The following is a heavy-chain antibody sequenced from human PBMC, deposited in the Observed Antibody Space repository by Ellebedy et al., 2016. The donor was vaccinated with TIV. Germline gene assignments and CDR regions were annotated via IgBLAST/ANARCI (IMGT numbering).Heavy chain of an antibody. CDR3: ARGSGSGVAGGVGWFNP. V-gene: IGHV3-23*01. D-gene: IGHD6-19*01. Sequence: GESLKISXAASGFTFSKYAMTWVRQTPGRGLEWVADISAGGGRTFYADSVKGRFTMSRDSAKNSLYLQMNSLRDEDTAVYYCARGSGSGVAGGVGWFNPWGQGTLVTVSS. J-gene: IGHJ5*02. CDR1: GFTFSKYA. CDR2: ISAGGGRT.